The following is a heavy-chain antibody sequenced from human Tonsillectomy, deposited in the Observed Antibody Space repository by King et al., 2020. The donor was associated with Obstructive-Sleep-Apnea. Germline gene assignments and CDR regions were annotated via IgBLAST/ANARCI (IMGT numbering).Heavy chain of an antibody. J-gene: IGHJ1*01. CDR1: GFTFSTYW. V-gene: IGHV3-74*01. CDR2: INTDGSST. Sequence: VQLVESGGGLVQPGGSLRLSCVASGFTFSTYWMHWVRQAPGKGLVWVSRINTDGSSTYYADSVKGRFSISRDNAKNTVYLQMNSLRAVDSAVYYCARDVDQYSNSCRYWGQGTLVTVTS. CDR3: ARDVDQYSNSCRY. D-gene: IGHD6-13*01.